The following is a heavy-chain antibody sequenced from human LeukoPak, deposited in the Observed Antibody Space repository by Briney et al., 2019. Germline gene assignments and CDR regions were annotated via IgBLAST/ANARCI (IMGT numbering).Heavy chain of an antibody. CDR2: INPNSGGT. V-gene: IGHV1-2*02. Sequence: ASVKVSCKASGYTFTGSYMHWVRQAPGQGLEWMGWINPNSGGTTYAQKFQGRVTMTRDPSISTAYMELSRLRSDDAAVYDCARASYCSGGSCYPPYYYYYGMDVWGQGTTVTVSS. J-gene: IGHJ6*02. CDR1: GYTFTGSY. CDR3: ARASYCSGGSCYPPYYYYYGMDV. D-gene: IGHD2-15*01.